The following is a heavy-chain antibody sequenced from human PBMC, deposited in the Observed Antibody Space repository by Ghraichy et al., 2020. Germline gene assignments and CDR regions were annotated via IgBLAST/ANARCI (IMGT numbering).Heavy chain of an antibody. V-gene: IGHV4-59*01. CDR3: ASSIRPRAGYHAFDI. CDR2: IYYSGST. J-gene: IGHJ3*02. Sequence: SETLSLTCTVSGGSISSYYWSWIRQPPGKGLEWIGYIYYSGSTNYNPSLKSRVTISVDTSKNQFSLKLSSVTAADTAVYYCASSIRPRAGYHAFDIWGQGTMVTVSS. D-gene: IGHD5-12*01. CDR1: GGSISSYY.